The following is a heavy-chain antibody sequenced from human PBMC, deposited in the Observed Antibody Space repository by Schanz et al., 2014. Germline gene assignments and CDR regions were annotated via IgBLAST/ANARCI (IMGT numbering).Heavy chain of an antibody. J-gene: IGHJ4*02. D-gene: IGHD6-13*01. V-gene: IGHV3-66*01. Sequence: VQLVESGGGLVQPGGSLRLSCAASGFTVSKNYMSWVRQAPGKGLEWVSIIYTDGSTYYADSVRDRFTISRDNAKNSLYLQMNSLRAEDTALYYCARDSGSSSWYPSDYWGQGTLVTVSS. CDR3: ARDSGSSSWYPSDY. CDR2: IYTDGST. CDR1: GFTVSKNY.